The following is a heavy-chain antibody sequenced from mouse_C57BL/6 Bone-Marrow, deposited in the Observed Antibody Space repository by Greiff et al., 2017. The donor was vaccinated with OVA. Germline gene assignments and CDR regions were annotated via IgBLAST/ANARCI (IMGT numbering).Heavy chain of an antibody. D-gene: IGHD2-3*01. J-gene: IGHJ3*01. CDR3: AREGDGYYGWFAY. CDR2: INPSSGYT. V-gene: IGHV1-4*01. CDR1: GYTFTSYT. Sequence: QVQLQQSGAELARPGASVKMSCKASGYTFTSYTMHWVKQRPGQGLEWIGYINPSSGYTKYNQKFKDKATLTADKSSSTAYMQLSSLTSEDSAVYYCAREGDGYYGWFAYWGQGTRVTVSA.